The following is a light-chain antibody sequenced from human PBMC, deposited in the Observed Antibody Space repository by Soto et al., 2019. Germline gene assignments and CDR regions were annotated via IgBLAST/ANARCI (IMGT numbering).Light chain of an antibody. J-gene: IGKJ4*01. CDR1: QSVSSH. Sequence: EIVLTQSPATLSLSPGERATLSCRASQSVSSHLAWYQQKPGQAPRLLMYDTSNRATGIPARFSGSGSGTDFTLAISSLEPEDLAVYHCQQRSNWPLTFGGGTKVEIK. V-gene: IGKV3-11*01. CDR2: DTS. CDR3: QQRSNWPLT.